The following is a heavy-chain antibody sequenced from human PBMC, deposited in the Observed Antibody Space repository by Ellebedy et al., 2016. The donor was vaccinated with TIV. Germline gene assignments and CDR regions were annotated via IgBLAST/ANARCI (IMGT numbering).Heavy chain of an antibody. Sequence: GESLKISCKGSGYSFTSYWIAWVRQMPGKGLEWMGIIYPGDSDTKYSPSFQGQVTMSAAKSITTAYLQWSSLKASDTAMYYCARSRSCSSSSCYSSWFDPWGQGTLVTVSS. V-gene: IGHV5-51*01. J-gene: IGHJ5*02. CDR2: IYPGDSDT. CDR1: GYSFTSYW. CDR3: ARSRSCSSSSCYSSWFDP. D-gene: IGHD2-2*02.